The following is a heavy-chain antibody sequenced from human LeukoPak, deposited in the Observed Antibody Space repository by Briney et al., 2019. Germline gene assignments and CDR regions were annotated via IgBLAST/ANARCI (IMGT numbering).Heavy chain of an antibody. D-gene: IGHD5-12*01. CDR1: GFTFSSYG. V-gene: IGHV3-23*01. Sequence: PRGSLRLSCVASGFTFSSYGMKWVRQVPGKGLEWVSSISGSGGSTYYADSVKGRFTISRDNSKNTLYLQMNSLKGEDTAIYYCVKDREVATFFYYYMDVWGNGTTVTISS. CDR2: ISGSGGST. J-gene: IGHJ6*03. CDR3: VKDREVATFFYYYMDV.